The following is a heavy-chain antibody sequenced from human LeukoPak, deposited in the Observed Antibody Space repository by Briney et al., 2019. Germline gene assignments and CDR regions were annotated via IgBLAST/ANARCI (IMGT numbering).Heavy chain of an antibody. Sequence: ASVKVSCKASGGTFISYAISWVRQAPGQGLEWMGRIIPILGIANYAQKFQGRVTITADKSTSTAYMELSSLRSEDTAVYYCARSKEFLYYMDVWGKGTTVTVSS. V-gene: IGHV1-69*04. CDR2: IIPILGIA. J-gene: IGHJ6*03. D-gene: IGHD3-10*01. CDR3: ARSKEFLYYMDV. CDR1: GGTFISYA.